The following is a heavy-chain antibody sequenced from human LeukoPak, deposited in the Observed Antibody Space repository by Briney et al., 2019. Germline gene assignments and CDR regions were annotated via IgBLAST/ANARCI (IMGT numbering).Heavy chain of an antibody. J-gene: IGHJ4*02. D-gene: IGHD5-12*01. CDR1: GFTFSGSA. V-gene: IGHV3-73*01. CDR3: TISGYDFVDY. Sequence: GGSLRLSCAASGFTFSGSAMHWVRQASGKGLEGVGRIRSKANSYATAYAASVKGRFTISRDDSKNTAYLQMNSPKTEDTAVYYCTISGYDFVDYWGQGTLVTVSS. CDR2: IRSKANSYAT.